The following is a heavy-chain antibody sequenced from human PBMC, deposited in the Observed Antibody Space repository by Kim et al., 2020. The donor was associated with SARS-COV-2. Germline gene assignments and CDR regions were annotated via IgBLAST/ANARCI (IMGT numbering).Heavy chain of an antibody. CDR3: ARIKIQGHTFITVVPAAMVGFDP. CDR2: ISAYNGNT. J-gene: IGHJ5*02. CDR1: GYTFTSYG. D-gene: IGHD2-2*01. Sequence: ASVKVSCKASGYTFTSYGISWVRQAPGQGLEWMGWISAYNGNTNYAQKLQGRVTMTTDTSTSTAYMELRSLRSDDTAVYYCARIKIQGHTFITVVPAAMVGFDPWGQGTLVTVSS. V-gene: IGHV1-18*01.